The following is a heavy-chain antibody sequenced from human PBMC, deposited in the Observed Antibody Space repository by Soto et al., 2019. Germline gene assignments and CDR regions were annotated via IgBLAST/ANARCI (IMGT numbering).Heavy chain of an antibody. D-gene: IGHD2-15*01. Sequence: GGSLRLSCAASGFTFSNAWMNWVRQAPGKGLEWVGRIKSKTDGGTTDYAAPVKGRFTISRDDSKNTLYLQMNSLKTEDTAVYYCTTGPLVVVAATRMVVDYWGQGTLVTVSS. J-gene: IGHJ4*02. CDR3: TTGPLVVVAATRMVVDY. CDR2: IKSKTDGGTT. CDR1: GFTFSNAW. V-gene: IGHV3-15*07.